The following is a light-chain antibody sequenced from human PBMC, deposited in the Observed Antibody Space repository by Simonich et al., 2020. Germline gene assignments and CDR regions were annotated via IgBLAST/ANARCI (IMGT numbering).Light chain of an antibody. V-gene: IGKV2D-29*02. CDR2: EVS. Sequence: DIGMTQTPLSMSVTPGQPASISCTSSHGLLHSDGKTYLYWYLQKPGQSPQLLIYEVSTRLSGLPDSFRGSGSGTDFTLKSSRVEAEDVGVYYCMQSIQLPPTFGQGTKLEIK. J-gene: IGKJ2*01. CDR3: MQSIQLPPT. CDR1: HGLLHSDGKTY.